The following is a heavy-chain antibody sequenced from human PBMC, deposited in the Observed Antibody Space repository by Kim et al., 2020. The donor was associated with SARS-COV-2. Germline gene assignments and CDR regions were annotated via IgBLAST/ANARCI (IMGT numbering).Heavy chain of an antibody. V-gene: IGHV3-23*01. D-gene: IGHD2-21*02. Sequence: GGSLRLSCAASGFTFSNYAMSWVRQAPGKGLEWVSTISHTGGSTYYADSVKGRFTISRDNSENSLYLQMNSLRAEDTAVYYCSKGGRGNSVFLFDHWGPG. J-gene: IGHJ4*02. CDR3: SKGGRGNSVFLFDH. CDR2: ISHTGGST. CDR1: GFTFSNYA.